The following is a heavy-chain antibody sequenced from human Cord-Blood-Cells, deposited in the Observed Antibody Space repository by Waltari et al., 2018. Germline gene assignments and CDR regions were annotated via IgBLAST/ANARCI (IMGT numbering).Heavy chain of an antibody. CDR3: VVVSSWT. J-gene: IGHJ5*02. V-gene: IGHV4-39*01. CDR2: IYYSGST. Sequence: QVQLQESGPGLVKPSETLSLTCTVSGGSSRSRSYYWGWIRQPPGKGLEWIGSIYYSGSTYYNPSLKSRVTISVDTSKNQFSLKLSSVTAADTAVYYCVVVSSWTWGQGTLVTVSS. D-gene: IGHD6-13*01. CDR1: GGSSRSRSYY.